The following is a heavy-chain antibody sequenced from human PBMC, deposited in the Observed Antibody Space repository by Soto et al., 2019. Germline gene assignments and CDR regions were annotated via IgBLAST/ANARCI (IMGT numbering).Heavy chain of an antibody. CDR3: AKVPSYGHKWRFDY. Sequence: EASVKVSCKASGYTFTNFGVTWVRRAPGQGLEWMGWISAYTDTPNYAQRFQGRVTMTIDTSTSTAYMDLRSLTPDDTAVYYCAKVPSYGHKWRFDYWGQGTLVTVSS. CDR1: GYTFTNFG. V-gene: IGHV1-18*01. J-gene: IGHJ4*02. D-gene: IGHD2-8*01. CDR2: ISAYTDTP.